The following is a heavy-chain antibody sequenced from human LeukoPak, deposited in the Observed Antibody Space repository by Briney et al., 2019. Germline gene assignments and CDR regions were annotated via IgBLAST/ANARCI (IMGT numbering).Heavy chain of an antibody. CDR2: IYYSGST. Sequence: SETLSLTCTVSGGSISSYYWSWIRQPPGKGLEWIGCIYYSGSTNYNPSLKSRVTISVDTSKNQFSLKLSSVTAADTAVYYCARSPKGFWSGYYSQPFDYWGQGTLVTVSS. CDR1: GGSISSYY. CDR3: ARSPKGFWSGYYSQPFDY. D-gene: IGHD3-3*01. V-gene: IGHV4-59*01. J-gene: IGHJ4*02.